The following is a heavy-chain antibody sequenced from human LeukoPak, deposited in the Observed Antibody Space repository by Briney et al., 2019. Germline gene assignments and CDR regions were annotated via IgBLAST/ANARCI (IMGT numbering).Heavy chain of an antibody. CDR3: AKRAMWDLYWYFDL. CDR2: ISGSGVST. Sequence: PGGSLRLSCAASGFTFSSYAMSWVRQAPGKGLEWVSGISGSGVSTYYKDSVKGRFTISRDNSKDTLYLQMNSLRAEDTAVYYCAKRAMWDLYWYFDLWGRGTLVTVSS. V-gene: IGHV3-23*01. D-gene: IGHD1-26*01. J-gene: IGHJ2*01. CDR1: GFTFSSYA.